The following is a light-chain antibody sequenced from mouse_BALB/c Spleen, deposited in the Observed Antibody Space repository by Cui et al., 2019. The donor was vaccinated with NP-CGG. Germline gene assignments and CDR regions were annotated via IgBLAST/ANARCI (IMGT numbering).Light chain of an antibody. CDR2: GTN. CDR1: TGAVTTNNY. CDR3: ALWYSNHWV. Sequence: VLTQEPELTTSPGETVTLTCRSSTGAVTTNNYANWVQEKPDHLFTGLIGGTNNRAPGVPARFSGSLIGDKAALTITGAQTEDEAIYFCALWYSNHWVFGGGTKLTVL. J-gene: IGLJ1*01. V-gene: IGLV1*01.